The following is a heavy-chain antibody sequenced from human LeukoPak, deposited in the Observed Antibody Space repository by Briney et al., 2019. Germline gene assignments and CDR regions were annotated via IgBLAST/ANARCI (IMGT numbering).Heavy chain of an antibody. D-gene: IGHD6-13*01. CDR3: AKVITSSWYSRYYFDY. Sequence: GESLRLSCAASGFTFSSYAMSWVRQAPGKGLEWVSAISGSGGSTYYADSVKGRFTISRDNSKNTLYLQMNSLRAEDTAVYYCAKVITSSWYSRYYFDYWGQGTLVTVSS. CDR1: GFTFSSYA. V-gene: IGHV3-23*01. J-gene: IGHJ4*02. CDR2: ISGSGGST.